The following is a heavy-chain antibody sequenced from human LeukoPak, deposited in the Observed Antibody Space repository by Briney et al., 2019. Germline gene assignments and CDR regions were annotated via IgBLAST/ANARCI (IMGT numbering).Heavy chain of an antibody. V-gene: IGHV4-30-2*01. CDR2: INHSGST. D-gene: IGHD2-2*01. Sequence: SQTLSLTCTVSGGSISSGGYYWSWIRQPPGKGLEWIGEINHSGSTNYNPSLKSRVTISVDTSKNQFSLKLSSVTAADTAVYYCARGVYQLPHIYYYYYGMDVWGQGTTVTVSS. CDR1: GGSISSGGYY. J-gene: IGHJ6*02. CDR3: ARGVYQLPHIYYYYYGMDV.